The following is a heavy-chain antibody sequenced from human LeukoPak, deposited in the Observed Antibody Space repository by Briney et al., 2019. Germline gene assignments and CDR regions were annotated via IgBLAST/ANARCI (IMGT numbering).Heavy chain of an antibody. CDR2: ISPSGSTK. D-gene: IGHD6-19*01. V-gene: IGHV3-48*04. J-gene: IGHJ4*02. Sequence: GGSLRLSCAASGFTFSSYSMNWVRQAPGKGLEWVSNISPSGSTKYYADSVKGRFTVSRDNAKNSLYLQMNSLRAGDTGVYYCTKLAVASADSWGQGTLVTVSS. CDR3: TKLAVASADS. CDR1: GFTFSSYS.